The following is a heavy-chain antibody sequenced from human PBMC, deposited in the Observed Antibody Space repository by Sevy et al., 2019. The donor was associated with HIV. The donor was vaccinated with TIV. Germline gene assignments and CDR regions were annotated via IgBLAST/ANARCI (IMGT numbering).Heavy chain of an antibody. V-gene: IGHV1-69*13. Sequence: ASVKVSCKASGGTFSSYAISWVRQAHGQGLEWMGGIIPIFGTANYAQKFQGRVTITADESTSTAYMELSSLRSEDTAVYYCARGGQEGRGYCSGGSCLYYFDYWGQGTLVTVSS. CDR2: IIPIFGTA. D-gene: IGHD2-15*01. J-gene: IGHJ4*02. CDR1: GGTFSSYA. CDR3: ARGGQEGRGYCSGGSCLYYFDY.